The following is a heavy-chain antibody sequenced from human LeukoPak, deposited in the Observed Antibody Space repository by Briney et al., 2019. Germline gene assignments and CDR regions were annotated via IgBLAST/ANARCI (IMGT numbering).Heavy chain of an antibody. CDR3: ARAAWNSKGVDY. CDR2: IYYSGNT. J-gene: IGHJ4*02. Sequence: SETLSLTCAVYGGSFSNYYWSWIRQPPGKGLEWIGYIYYSGNTYYNPSLKSRVTIPVDTSKNQFSLRLSSVTAADTAVYYCARAAWNSKGVDYWGQGTLVTVSS. V-gene: IGHV4-30-4*08. CDR1: GGSFSNYY. D-gene: IGHD1-7*01.